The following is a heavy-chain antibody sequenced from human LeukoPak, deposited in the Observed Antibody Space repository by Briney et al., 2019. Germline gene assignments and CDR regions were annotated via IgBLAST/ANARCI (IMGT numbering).Heavy chain of an antibody. J-gene: IGHJ4*02. V-gene: IGHV1-8*01. CDR1: GYTFTSYD. D-gene: IGHD3-3*01. Sequence: ASVKVSCKASGYTFTSYDINWVRQATGQGLEWMGWMNPNSGNTGYAHKFQGRVTMTRNTSISTAYMELSSLRSEDTAVYYCAKGSRFGVVIIPYFDYWGQGTLVTVSS. CDR3: AKGSRFGVVIIPYFDY. CDR2: MNPNSGNT.